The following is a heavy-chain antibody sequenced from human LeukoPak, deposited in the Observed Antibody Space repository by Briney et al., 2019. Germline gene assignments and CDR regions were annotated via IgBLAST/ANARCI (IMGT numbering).Heavy chain of an antibody. D-gene: IGHD5-18*01. J-gene: IGHJ4*02. CDR1: WFTFRSYG. CDR2: ISYDGSNK. V-gene: IGHV3-30*18. Sequence: GRALRISCAAPWFTFRSYGIHWGRPAPGKGLGWVAVISYDGSNKYYADSVKGRFTISRDNSKNTLHLQMSSLRAEDTAVYYCAKDSGGYTYIFDHWGQGTLVTVSS. CDR3: AKDSGGYTYIFDH.